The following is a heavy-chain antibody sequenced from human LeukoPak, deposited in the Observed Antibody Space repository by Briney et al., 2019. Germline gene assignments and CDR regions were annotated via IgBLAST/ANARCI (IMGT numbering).Heavy chain of an antibody. CDR1: GGTFSSYA. V-gene: IGHV1-69*13. J-gene: IGHJ4*02. CDR2: IIPIFGTA. D-gene: IGHD1-7*01. CDR3: ARGARRWNYPWSGYYFDY. Sequence: ASVKVSCKASGGTFSSYAISWVRQAPGQGLEWMGGIIPIFGTANYAQKFQGRVTITADESTSTAYMELRSLRSDDTAVYYCARGARRWNYPWSGYYFDYWGQGTLVTVSS.